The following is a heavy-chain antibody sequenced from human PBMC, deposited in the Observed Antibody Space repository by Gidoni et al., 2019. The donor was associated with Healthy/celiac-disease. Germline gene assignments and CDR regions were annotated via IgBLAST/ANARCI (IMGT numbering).Heavy chain of an antibody. V-gene: IGHV1-69*08. CDR1: GGTFSSYT. J-gene: IGHJ4*02. D-gene: IGHD1-26*01. Sequence: QVQLVQSGAEVKKPGSSVKVSCKASGGTFSSYTISWVRQAPGQGLEWMGRIIPILGIANYAQKFQGRVTITADKSTSTAYMELSSLRSEDTAVYYCARELVVGGNLDYWGQGTLVTVSS. CDR2: IIPILGIA. CDR3: ARELVVGGNLDY.